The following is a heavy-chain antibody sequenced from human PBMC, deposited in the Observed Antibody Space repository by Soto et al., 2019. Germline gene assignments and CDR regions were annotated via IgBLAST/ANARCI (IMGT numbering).Heavy chain of an antibody. V-gene: IGHV4-39*01. Sequence: SETLSLTCIVSGGSINNGGYYWGWIRQTPGKGLECIGSIYYSGSTYYNPSLKSRGNISVDTSKNQFSLKLSSVTAADTAVYYCARLRGYSYGSIDSWGQGTLVTVS. CDR3: ARLRGYSYGSIDS. D-gene: IGHD5-18*01. CDR2: IYYSGST. CDR1: GGSINNGGYY. J-gene: IGHJ4*02.